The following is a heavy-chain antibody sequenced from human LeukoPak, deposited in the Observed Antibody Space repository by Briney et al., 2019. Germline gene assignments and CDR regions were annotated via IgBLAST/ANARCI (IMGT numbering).Heavy chain of an antibody. D-gene: IGHD4-11*01. J-gene: IGHJ4*02. CDR2: ISGSGGST. CDR1: GFTFSSYS. Sequence: PGGSLRLSCAASGFTFSSYSMNWVRQAPGKGLEWVSAISGSGGSTYYADSVKGRFTISRDNSKNTLYLQMNSLRAEDTAVYYCAKDGLPTLHPFDYWGQGTLVTVSS. V-gene: IGHV3-23*01. CDR3: AKDGLPTLHPFDY.